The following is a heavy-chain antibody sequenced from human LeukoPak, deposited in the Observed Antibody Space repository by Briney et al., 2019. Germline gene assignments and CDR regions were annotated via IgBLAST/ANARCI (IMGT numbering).Heavy chain of an antibody. CDR3: ARAEGYGGELDS. D-gene: IGHD4-23*01. Sequence: GRSLRLSCAASGFTFSTYAMHWVRQAPGKGLAWVAVIPYDGSNKYYADSVKGRFTISRENSKNRLYLQMNSLRAEDTAVYYCARAEGYGGELDSWGQGTLVTVSS. V-gene: IGHV3-30*04. CDR1: GFTFSTYA. J-gene: IGHJ4*02. CDR2: IPYDGSNK.